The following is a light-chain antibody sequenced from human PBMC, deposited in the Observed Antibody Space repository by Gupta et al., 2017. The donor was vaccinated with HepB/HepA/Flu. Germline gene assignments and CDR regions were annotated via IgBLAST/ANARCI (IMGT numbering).Light chain of an antibody. CDR1: QGISSY. CDR2: AAS. V-gene: IGKV1-8*01. Sequence: AIRMTQSPSSFSASTGDRVTITCRASQGISSYLAWYQQKPGKAPKLLIYAASTLQSGVPSRFSGSGSGTDFTHTISCLQSEDFATYYCQQYYSYPLTFGQGTRLEIK. J-gene: IGKJ5*01. CDR3: QQYYSYPLT.